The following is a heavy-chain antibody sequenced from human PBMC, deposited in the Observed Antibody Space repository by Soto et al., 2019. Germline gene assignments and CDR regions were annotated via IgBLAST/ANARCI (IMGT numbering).Heavy chain of an antibody. V-gene: IGHV3-74*01. Sequence: GSLRLSCAASGFTFSSYAMSWVRQAPGKGLVWVARIKSDGSGTIYADSVKGRLTISRDNARNTLYLQMNSLRAEDTAVYFCARGDGDYYDGNGYLGRHWGQGP. CDR2: IKSDGSGT. D-gene: IGHD3-22*01. CDR3: ARGDGDYYDGNGYLGRH. CDR1: GFTFSSYA. J-gene: IGHJ4*02.